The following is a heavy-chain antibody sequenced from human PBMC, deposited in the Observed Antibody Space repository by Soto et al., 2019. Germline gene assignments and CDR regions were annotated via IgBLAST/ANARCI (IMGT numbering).Heavy chain of an antibody. V-gene: IGHV4-30-4*01. J-gene: IGHJ4*02. CDR3: ARVPDGETFYFDY. CDR1: GGSISSGDYY. CDR2: IYYSGST. D-gene: IGHD3-10*01. Sequence: SETLSLTCTVSGGSISSGDYYWSWIRQPPGKGLEWIGYIYYSGSTYYNPSLKSRVTISVDTSKNQFSLKLSSVTAADTAVYYCARVPDGETFYFDYWGQGTLVTVSS.